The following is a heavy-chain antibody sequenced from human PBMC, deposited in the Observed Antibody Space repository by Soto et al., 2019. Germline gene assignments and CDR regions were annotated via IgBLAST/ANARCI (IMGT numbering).Heavy chain of an antibody. Sequence: GGSLRLSCAASGFTFSSYAMHWVRQAPGKGLEWVSYISSLNSYTDYADSVKGRFTISRDNAKNSLYLQMNSLRAEDTAVYYCARDTAARSYNFGMDVWGQGTTVTVSS. D-gene: IGHD6-6*01. V-gene: IGHV3-21*05. J-gene: IGHJ6*02. CDR3: ARDTAARSYNFGMDV. CDR1: GFTFSSYA. CDR2: ISSLNSYT.